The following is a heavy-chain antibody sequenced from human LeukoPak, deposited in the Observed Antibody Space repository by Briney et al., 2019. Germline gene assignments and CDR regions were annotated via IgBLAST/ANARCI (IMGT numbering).Heavy chain of an antibody. Sequence: SETLSLTCAVSGYSISSGYYWGWIRQPPGKGLEWIGSVYYSGSTYYNPSLKSRVTISVDTSKNQFSLELSSVTAADTAVYYCARVVEIQLCPRFDYWGQGTLVTVSS. J-gene: IGHJ4*02. V-gene: IGHV4-38-2*01. D-gene: IGHD5-18*01. CDR2: VYYSGST. CDR3: ARVVEIQLCPRFDY. CDR1: GYSISSGYY.